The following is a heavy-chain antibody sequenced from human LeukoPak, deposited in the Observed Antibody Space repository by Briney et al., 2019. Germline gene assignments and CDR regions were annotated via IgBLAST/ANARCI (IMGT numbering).Heavy chain of an antibody. V-gene: IGHV3-11*04. CDR1: GFTFSDYY. CDR3: ARDSSYYYDSSALKY. CDR2: ISSSGSTI. D-gene: IGHD3-22*01. Sequence: GGSLRLSCAASGFTFSDYYMSWIRQAPGKGLEWVSYISSSGSTIYYADSVKGRFTISRDNAKNSLYLQMNSLRAEDTAVYYCARDSSYYYDSSALKYWGQGTLVTVST. J-gene: IGHJ4*02.